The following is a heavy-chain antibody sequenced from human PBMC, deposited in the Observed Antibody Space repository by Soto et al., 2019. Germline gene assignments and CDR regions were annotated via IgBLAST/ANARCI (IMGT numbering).Heavy chain of an antibody. J-gene: IGHJ6*02. CDR2: INPNGGDT. Sequence: ASVKVSCKASGYTFTYYHVHWVRQAPGQGLEWMGIINPNGGDTTYAQKFQGRVTMTRDTSTSTVYMEPSSLRSEDTALYYCASILDIPMIVVVHAPYYYGMDVWGQGTPVTVSS. V-gene: IGHV1-46*01. CDR3: ASILDIPMIVVVHAPYYYGMDV. D-gene: IGHD3-22*01. CDR1: GYTFTYYH.